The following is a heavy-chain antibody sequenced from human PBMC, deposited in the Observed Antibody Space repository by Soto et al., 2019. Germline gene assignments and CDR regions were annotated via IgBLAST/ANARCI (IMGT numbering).Heavy chain of an antibody. D-gene: IGHD3-9*01. Sequence: QITLKESGPTLLKPTQTLTLTCTFSGFSFISSGEGVGWIRQPPGKALEWLALIYWDDDRRYNPSLENRLTITKDXHXSXRXXFLTLTDVDPADTAPYYCAHRQRIIRYFDLGYFDSWGQGAPVTVSS. CDR1: GFSFISSGEG. CDR3: AHRQRIIRYFDLGYFDS. V-gene: IGHV2-5*02. J-gene: IGHJ4*02. CDR2: IYWDDDR.